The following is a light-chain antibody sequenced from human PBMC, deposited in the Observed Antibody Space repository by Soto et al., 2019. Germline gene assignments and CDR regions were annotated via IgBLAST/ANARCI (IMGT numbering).Light chain of an antibody. CDR3: QPYNSYSEA. CDR2: KAS. V-gene: IGKV1-5*03. CDR1: QAVISW. Sequence: DIHMTQSPSTLSLSLVDRVTITFLAVQAVISWLAWHRQKPVKAPKLLIYKASTLKSGVPSRFSGSGSGTEFTLTISSLQPDDFATYYCQPYNSYSEAFGQGTKVDI. J-gene: IGKJ1*01.